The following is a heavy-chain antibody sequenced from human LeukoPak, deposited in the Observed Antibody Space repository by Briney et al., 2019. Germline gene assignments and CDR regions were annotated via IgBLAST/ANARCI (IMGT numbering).Heavy chain of an antibody. Sequence: GGSLRLSCAASGFTFSNAWMSWVRQAPGKGLEWVGRIKRKTDGGTTDYAAPLKGRVTISRDVSKSTLYLQMNSLKPDDTAVYFCTKGIVGASTDWFDPWGQGTLVTVSS. CDR1: GFTFSNAW. CDR3: TKGIVGASTDWFDP. D-gene: IGHD1-26*01. V-gene: IGHV3-15*01. CDR2: IKRKTDGGTT. J-gene: IGHJ5*02.